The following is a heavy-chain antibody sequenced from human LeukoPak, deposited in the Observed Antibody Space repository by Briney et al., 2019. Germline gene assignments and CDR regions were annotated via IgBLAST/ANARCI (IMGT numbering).Heavy chain of an antibody. V-gene: IGHV5-51*01. Sequence: GESLKISCKGSGYRFTDYWIGWLRRWPGKGLEGWGFIFLGDSDTRYSPSFQGQVTISADKSINTAHLQWSSLKASDTAMYYCARGAAGTTPDYYYFGLDVWGQGTTVRVSS. J-gene: IGHJ6*02. D-gene: IGHD1-7*01. CDR2: IFLGDSDT. CDR3: ARGAAGTTPDYYYFGLDV. CDR1: GYRFTDYW.